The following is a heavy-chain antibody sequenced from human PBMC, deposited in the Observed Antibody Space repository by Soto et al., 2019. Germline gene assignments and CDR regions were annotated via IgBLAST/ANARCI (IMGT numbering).Heavy chain of an antibody. CDR2: ISAAGDP. V-gene: IGHV3-13*05. D-gene: IGHD1-20*01. J-gene: IGHJ6*02. CDR3: AITGRDFYGLDV. Sequence: EVQLVESGGGLVQPGGSLRLSCEASGFTFRNYDMHWVRQGTGKGLEWVSGISAAGDPDYADSVEGRFTISRENAQNSFFLQMNCLRVADTPVYYCAITGRDFYGLDVWGQRTTVIVSS. CDR1: GFTFRNYD.